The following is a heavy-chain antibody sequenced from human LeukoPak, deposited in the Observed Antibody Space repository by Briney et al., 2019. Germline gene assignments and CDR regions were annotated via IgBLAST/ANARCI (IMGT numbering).Heavy chain of an antibody. CDR3: ARVTSFYYDSSGYDY. CDR2: INPNSGGT. J-gene: IGHJ4*02. V-gene: IGHV1-2*02. Sequence: ASVKVSCKASGYTFTGYYMHWVRQAPGQGLEWMGWINPNSGGTNYAQKFQGRVTMTRDTSISTAYMELSRLRSDDTAVYYCARVTSFYYDSSGYDYWGQGTLVTVSS. CDR1: GYTFTGYY. D-gene: IGHD3-22*01.